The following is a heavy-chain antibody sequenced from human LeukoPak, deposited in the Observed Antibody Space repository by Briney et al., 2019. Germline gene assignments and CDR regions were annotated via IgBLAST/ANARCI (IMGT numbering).Heavy chain of an antibody. Sequence: SETLSLTCTVSGGSISSGDYYWSWIRQPPGKGLEWIGYIYYSGSTYYNPSLKSRVTISVDTSMNQFSLRLSSVTAADTAIYYCARSFFRSEFDNWGQGTLVTVSS. CDR3: ARSFFRSEFDN. J-gene: IGHJ4*02. V-gene: IGHV4-30-4*01. D-gene: IGHD3-10*01. CDR1: GGSISSGDYY. CDR2: IYYSGST.